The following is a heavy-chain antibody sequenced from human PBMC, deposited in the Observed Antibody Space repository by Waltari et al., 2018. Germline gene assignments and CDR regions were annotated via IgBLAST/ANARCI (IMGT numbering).Heavy chain of an antibody. Sequence: QVQVVESGGGVVQSGRSLRLSCAASGFTFSSNGMHWVRQAPGKGLDLVAIISSDGSVTHYADSVKGRFTVSRDNSNNMLYLQMNSLTAEDTAMYYCAKGCNFGSRCYYTDSWGQGTLVTVSS. CDR3: AKGCNFGSRCYYTDS. D-gene: IGHD2-2*01. CDR1: GFTFSSNG. V-gene: IGHV3-30*18. CDR2: ISSDGSVT. J-gene: IGHJ4*02.